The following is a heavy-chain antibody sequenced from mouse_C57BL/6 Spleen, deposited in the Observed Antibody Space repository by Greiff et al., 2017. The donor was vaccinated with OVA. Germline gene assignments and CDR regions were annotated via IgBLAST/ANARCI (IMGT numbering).Heavy chain of an antibody. Sequence: QVQLKESGPELARPWPSVKLSCTASGYSFTSYGIRWVKQRTGQGLEWIGVIYPRSGNTYYTAKFKGKATLTADKTARSANMELLSLRSKDTAVCLRARGAAQAYCDYWGQGTTLTVSS. CDR2: IYPRSGNT. J-gene: IGHJ2*01. D-gene: IGHD3-2*02. CDR3: ARGAAQAYCDY. CDR1: GYSFTSYG. V-gene: IGHV1-81*01.